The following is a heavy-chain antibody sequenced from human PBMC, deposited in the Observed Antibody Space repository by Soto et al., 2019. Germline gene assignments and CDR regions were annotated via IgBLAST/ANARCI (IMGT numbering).Heavy chain of an antibody. V-gene: IGHV3-30*18. J-gene: IGHJ4*02. CDR2: ISYDGSNK. D-gene: IGHD3-16*01. CDR1: GFTFSSYG. Sequence: QVQLVESGGGVVQPGRSLRLSCAASGFTFSSYGMHWVRQAPGKGLEWVAVISYDGSNKYYADSVKGRFTISRDNSQNPLFLQMNSLRAEDKAVYYCAKEGGTFSYFDYWGQGTLVTVSS. CDR3: AKEGGTFSYFDY.